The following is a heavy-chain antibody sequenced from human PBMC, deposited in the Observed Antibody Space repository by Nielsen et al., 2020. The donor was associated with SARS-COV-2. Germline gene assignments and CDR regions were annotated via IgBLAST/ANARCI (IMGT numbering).Heavy chain of an antibody. CDR2: ISGSGGST. J-gene: IGHJ4*02. CDR1: GFTFSSYA. D-gene: IGHD3-10*01. Sequence: GGSLRLSCAASGFTFSSYAMSWVRQAPGKGLEWVSAISGSGGSTYYADSVKGRFTISRDNSKNTLYLQMNSLRAEDTAVYYCAKDLYLRRVRGVTFDYWGQGTLVTVSS. V-gene: IGHV3-23*01. CDR3: AKDLYLRRVRGVTFDY.